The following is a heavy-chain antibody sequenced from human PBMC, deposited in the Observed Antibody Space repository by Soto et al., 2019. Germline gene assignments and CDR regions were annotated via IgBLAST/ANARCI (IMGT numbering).Heavy chain of an antibody. J-gene: IGHJ4*02. Sequence: ETLSLTCLVSGGSISNYYWSWIRQSPGKGLEWIGYISYIGTTNYNPSLKSRVTISVDTSKNQFSLRLTSVTAADTAVYYCVRGGGGYGNGMIDYWGQGTPVTVSS. CDR2: ISYIGTT. V-gene: IGHV4-59*01. CDR3: VRGGGGYGNGMIDY. CDR1: GGSISNYY. D-gene: IGHD5-18*01.